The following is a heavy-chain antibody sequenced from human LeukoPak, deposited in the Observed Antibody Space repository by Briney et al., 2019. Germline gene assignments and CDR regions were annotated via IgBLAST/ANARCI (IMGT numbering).Heavy chain of an antibody. Sequence: GGSLRLSCAASGFTFSSYSMNWVRQAPGKGLEWVSSISSSSSYIYYADSVKGRFTISRDNSKNTLYLQMNSLRAEDTAVYYCASIAAAGNSAFDIWGQGTMVTVSS. CDR2: ISSSSSYI. J-gene: IGHJ3*02. D-gene: IGHD6-13*01. CDR1: GFTFSSYS. CDR3: ASIAAAGNSAFDI. V-gene: IGHV3-21*01.